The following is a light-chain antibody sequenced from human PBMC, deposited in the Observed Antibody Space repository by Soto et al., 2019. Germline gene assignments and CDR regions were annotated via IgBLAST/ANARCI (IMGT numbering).Light chain of an antibody. J-gene: IGKJ3*01. V-gene: IGKV3D-20*02. CDR2: DAS. CDR1: QSVSGSY. CDR3: QQRST. Sequence: EIVLTQSPATLSLSPGERATLSCRASQSVSGSYLAWYQQRPGQAPRLVIYDASRRATGIPDRFSGSGSGTDFTLTISSLEPEDFAVYYCQQRSTFGPGTKVDIK.